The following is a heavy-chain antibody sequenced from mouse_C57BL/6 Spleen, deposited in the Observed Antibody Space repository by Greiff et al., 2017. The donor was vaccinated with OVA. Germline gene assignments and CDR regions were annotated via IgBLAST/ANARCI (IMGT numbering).Heavy chain of an antibody. J-gene: IGHJ3*01. V-gene: IGHV1-52*01. CDR3: ARSRGYGSSTWFAY. CDR2: IDPSDSET. Sequence: QVQLKQPGAELVRPGSSVKLSCKASGYTFTSYWMHWVKQRPIQGLEWIGNIDPSDSETHYNQKFKDKATLTVDKSSSTAYMPLSSLTSEDSAVYYCARSRGYGSSTWFAYWGQGTLVTVSA. D-gene: IGHD1-1*01. CDR1: GYTFTSYW.